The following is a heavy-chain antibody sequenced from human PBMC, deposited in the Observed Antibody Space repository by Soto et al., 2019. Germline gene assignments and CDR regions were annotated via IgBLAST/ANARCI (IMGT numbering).Heavy chain of an antibody. CDR1: GGSISSYY. V-gene: IGHV4-59*01. CDR3: ARVPSPVGAYGMDV. Sequence: SETLSLTCTVSGGSISSYYWSWIRQPPGKGLEWIGYIYYSGSTNYNPSLKSRVTISVDTSKNQFSLKLSSVTAADTAVYYCARVPSPVGAYGMDVWGQGTTVTVSS. J-gene: IGHJ6*02. D-gene: IGHD1-26*01. CDR2: IYYSGST.